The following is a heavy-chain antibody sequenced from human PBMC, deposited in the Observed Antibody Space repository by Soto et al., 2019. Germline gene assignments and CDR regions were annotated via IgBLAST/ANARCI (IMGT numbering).Heavy chain of an antibody. CDR2: IYYSGST. D-gene: IGHD5-12*01. J-gene: IGHJ4*02. CDR3: ESGYDSYFDY. CDR1: GGSISSYY. V-gene: IGHV4-59*01. Sequence: SETLSLTCTVSGGSISSYYWSWIRQPQGKGLEWIGYIYYSGSTNYNPSLKSRVTISVDTSKNQFSLKLSSVTAADTAVYYCESGYDSYFDYWGQGTLVTVSS.